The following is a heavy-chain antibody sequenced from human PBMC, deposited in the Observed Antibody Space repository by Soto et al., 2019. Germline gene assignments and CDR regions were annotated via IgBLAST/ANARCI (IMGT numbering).Heavy chain of an antibody. D-gene: IGHD4-17*01. J-gene: IGHJ3*02. CDR2: FIPVFTTA. Sequence: QVQLVQSGAEVKKPGSSVKVSCKASGGSVSTYGSSWVRQAPGQGLEWMGGFIPVFTTAKYAQKFQGRVSITADESTYTAYMELSSLRSEDTAVYFCARDGVDVSRTTVRHGALDIWGQGTVVTVSS. V-gene: IGHV1-69*01. CDR1: GGSVSTYG. CDR3: ARDGVDVSRTTVRHGALDI.